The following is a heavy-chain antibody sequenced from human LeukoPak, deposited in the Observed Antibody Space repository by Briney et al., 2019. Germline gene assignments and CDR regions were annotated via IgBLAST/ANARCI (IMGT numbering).Heavy chain of an antibody. Sequence: PGGSLRLSCAASEFIFSFYCMHWVRQAPGKGPMWVSRICPDGTGISYADSVKARFTTSRDNAKNTVYLQMNSLREEDTAVYYCVRDFRSADYWGQGTLVTVSS. CDR3: VRDFRSADY. CDR1: EFIFSFYC. CDR2: ICPDGTGI. V-gene: IGHV3-74*01. J-gene: IGHJ4*02.